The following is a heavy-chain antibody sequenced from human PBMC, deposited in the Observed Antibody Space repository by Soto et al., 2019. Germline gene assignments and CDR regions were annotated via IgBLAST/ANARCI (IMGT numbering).Heavy chain of an antibody. J-gene: IGHJ4*02. Sequence: SDTLALTCAVYGGSFSGYYWSWIRQPPGKGRERMREINHSGSTNYGPSLMSGDSFSVGTSKCQLSLELSSVTVEDTVVYYCRRRDYDFWSRYGSHFDYWGQGTLVTVAS. CDR1: GGSFSGYY. D-gene: IGHD3-3*01. CDR2: INHSGST. CDR3: RRRDYDFWSRYGSHFDY. V-gene: IGHV4-34*01.